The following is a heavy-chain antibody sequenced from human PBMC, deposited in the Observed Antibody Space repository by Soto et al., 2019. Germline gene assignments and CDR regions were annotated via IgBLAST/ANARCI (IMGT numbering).Heavy chain of an antibody. D-gene: IGHD3-16*01. J-gene: IGHJ4*02. CDR3: AKELRESGGYYFDC. CDR1: GFSFSNYG. V-gene: IGHV3-30*18. Sequence: QVQLVESGGGVVQPGRSLRLSCAASGFSFSNYGMHWVRQAPGKGLEWVAEMSDDGSKKYYGDSVKGRFTISIDNSKNTLYLLMDSLRPEDTAMYYCAKELRESGGYYFDCLCQGARVSV. CDR2: MSDDGSKK.